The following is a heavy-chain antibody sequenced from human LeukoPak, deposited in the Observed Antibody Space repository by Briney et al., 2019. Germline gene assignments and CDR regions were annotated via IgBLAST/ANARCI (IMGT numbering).Heavy chain of an antibody. CDR1: GFTFSSYA. J-gene: IGHJ4*02. V-gene: IGHV3-23*01. D-gene: IGHD3-10*01. CDR2: ISGSGGRT. Sequence: GGSLRLSCAASGFTFSSYAMSWVRQAPGKGLEWVSAISGSGGRTYYADSVKGRFTISRDNSKSTLYLQMNSLRAEDTAEYYWEKGGTKVRESYDYWGQGTLVTVSS. CDR3: EKGGTKVRESYDY.